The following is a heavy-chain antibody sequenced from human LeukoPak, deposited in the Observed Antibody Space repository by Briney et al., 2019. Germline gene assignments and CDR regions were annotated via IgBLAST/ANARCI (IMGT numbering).Heavy chain of an antibody. CDR1: GYTFTGYY. Sequence: GASVKVSCKSSGYTFTGYYMHWVRQAPGQGVEWMGWINPNSGGTNYAQKCPGRVTMPRDTSISTASMEMSRLRSDDTAVYYCARAQSATAAGVNWFDPWGQRTLVTVSS. CDR3: ARAQSATAAGVNWFDP. D-gene: IGHD3-10*01. CDR2: INPNSGGT. J-gene: IGHJ5*02. V-gene: IGHV1-2*02.